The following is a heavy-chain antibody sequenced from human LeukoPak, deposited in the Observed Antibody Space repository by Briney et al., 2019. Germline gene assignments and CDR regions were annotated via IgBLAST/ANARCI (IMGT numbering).Heavy chain of an antibody. Sequence: GGSLRLSCAASGFTFSSYSMNWVRQAPGKGLEWVSPISSSSSYIYYADSVKGRFTISRDNAKNSLYLQMNSLRAEDTAVYYCARDPEGLGELLSYEIDYWGQGTLVTVSS. CDR3: ARDPEGLGELLSYEIDY. J-gene: IGHJ4*02. D-gene: IGHD3-10*01. CDR1: GFTFSSYS. V-gene: IGHV3-21*01. CDR2: ISSSSSYI.